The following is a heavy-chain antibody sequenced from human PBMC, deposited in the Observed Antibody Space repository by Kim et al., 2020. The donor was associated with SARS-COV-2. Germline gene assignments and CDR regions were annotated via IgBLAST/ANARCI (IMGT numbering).Heavy chain of an antibody. CDR3: AREYCSSTSCYRVEGYYYYGMDV. D-gene: IGHD2-2*02. CDR2: INPNSGGT. CDR1: GYTFTGYY. V-gene: IGHV1-2*02. Sequence: ASVKVSCKASGYTFTGYYMHWVRQAPGQGLEWMGWINPNSGGTHYAQKFQGRVTMTRDTSISTAYMELSRLRSDDTAVYYCAREYCSSTSCYRVEGYYYYGMDVWGQGATVTVSS. J-gene: IGHJ6*02.